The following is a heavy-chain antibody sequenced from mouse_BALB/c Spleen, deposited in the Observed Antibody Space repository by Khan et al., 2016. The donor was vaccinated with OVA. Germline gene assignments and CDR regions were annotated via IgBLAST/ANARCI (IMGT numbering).Heavy chain of an antibody. D-gene: IGHD2-2*01. CDR3: TRSGYDSFAY. V-gene: IGHV1S29*02. CDR2: IYPNDGGT. Sequence: VQLQQSGPELVKPGASVKISCKASGYTFTDYNMDWVKQSHGKSLEWIGLIYPNDGGTGYNQKFKTKATMTVDISSSTAYMELRSLTSEDSAVYYCTRSGYDSFAYWGQGTLVTVSA. CDR1: GYTFTDYN. J-gene: IGHJ3*01.